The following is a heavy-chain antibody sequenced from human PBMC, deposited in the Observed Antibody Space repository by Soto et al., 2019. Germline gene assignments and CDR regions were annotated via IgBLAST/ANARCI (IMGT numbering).Heavy chain of an antibody. V-gene: IGHV3-48*01. J-gene: IGHJ6*03. D-gene: IGHD2-2*01. CDR2: ISSSSSTI. CDR3: ARAPPQLQSPWSDYYYYMDV. Sequence: NRVSQAPGKGLEWVSYISSSSSTIYYADSVKGRFTISRDNAKNSLYLQMNSLRAEDTAVYYCARAPPQLQSPWSDYYYYMDVWGKGTTVTVSS.